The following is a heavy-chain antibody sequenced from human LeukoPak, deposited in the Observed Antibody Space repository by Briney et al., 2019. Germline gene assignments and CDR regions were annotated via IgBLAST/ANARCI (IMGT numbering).Heavy chain of an antibody. J-gene: IGHJ6*03. CDR2: IYYSGST. D-gene: IGHD1-26*01. V-gene: IGHV4-59*01. CDR1: GGSISSYY. Sequence: SETLSLTCTVSGGSISSYYWSWIRQPPGKGLEWIGYIYYSGSTNYNPSLKSRVTISVDTSKNQFSLKLSSVTAADTAVYYCARMGRKWELPYYYYYYMDVWGKGTTVTISS. CDR3: ARMGRKWELPYYYYYYMDV.